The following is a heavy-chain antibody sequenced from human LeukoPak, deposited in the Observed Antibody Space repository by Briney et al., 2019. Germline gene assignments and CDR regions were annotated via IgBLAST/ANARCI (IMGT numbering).Heavy chain of an antibody. CDR2: INHSGST. D-gene: IGHD3-10*01. V-gene: IGHV4-34*01. J-gene: IGHJ6*04. CDR1: GGSFSGYY. Sequence: PSETLSLPCAVYGGSFSGYYWSWIRQPPGKGLEWIGEINHSGSTNYNPSLKSRVTISVDTSKNQFSLKLSSVAAADTAVYYCARGLRGNYGSGSRYYYGMDVWGKGTTVTVSS. CDR3: ARGLRGNYGSGSRYYYGMDV.